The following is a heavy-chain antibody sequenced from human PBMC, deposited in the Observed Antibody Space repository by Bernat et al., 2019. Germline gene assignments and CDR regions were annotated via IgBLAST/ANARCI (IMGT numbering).Heavy chain of an antibody. D-gene: IGHD6-13*01. Sequence: QVQLVQSGAEVKKPGASVKVSCKASGYTFTGYYMHWVRQAPGQGLDWMGWINPNSGGTNYAQKFQGWGTMTRDTSISTAYMELSRLRSDDTAVYYCARGKIGAAEYYYYYGMDVWGQGTTVTVSS. CDR2: INPNSGGT. J-gene: IGHJ6*02. CDR3: ARGKIGAAEYYYYYGMDV. V-gene: IGHV1-2*04. CDR1: GYTFTGYY.